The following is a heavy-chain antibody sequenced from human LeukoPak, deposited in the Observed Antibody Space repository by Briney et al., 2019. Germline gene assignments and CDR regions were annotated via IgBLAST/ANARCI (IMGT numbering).Heavy chain of an antibody. CDR1: GFTFSDYY. CDR2: ISSSSSYT. V-gene: IGHV3-11*03. J-gene: IGHJ4*02. Sequence: GGSLRLSCAASGFTFSDYYMSWIRQAPGKGLEWVSYISSSSSYTNYADSVKGRFTISRDNAKNSLYLQMNSLRAEDTAVYYCASRSAGHFDCWGQGTLVTVSS. CDR3: ASRSAGHFDC.